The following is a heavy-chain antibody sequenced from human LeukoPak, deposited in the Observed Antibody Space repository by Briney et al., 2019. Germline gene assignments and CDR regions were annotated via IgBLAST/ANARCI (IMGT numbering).Heavy chain of an antibody. V-gene: IGHV3-48*04. CDR2: ISSSSTI. CDR3: ARETSSWPNWFDP. CDR1: GFTFSSYS. Sequence: PGGSLRLSCAASGFTFSSYSMNWVRQAPGKGLGWVSYISSSSTIYYADSVKGRFTISRDNAKNSLYLQMNSLRAEDTAVYYCARETSSWPNWFDPWGQGTLVTVSS. D-gene: IGHD6-13*01. J-gene: IGHJ5*02.